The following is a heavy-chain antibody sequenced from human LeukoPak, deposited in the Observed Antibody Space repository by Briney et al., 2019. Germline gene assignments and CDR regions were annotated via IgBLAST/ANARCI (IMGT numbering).Heavy chain of an antibody. CDR1: GFTFSIYG. V-gene: IGHV3-48*01. J-gene: IGHJ4*02. CDR3: ARVNRMVPGYCSGGTCPGDY. CDR2: ISSSSSNT. Sequence: TGGSLRLSCAASGFTFSIYGMSWVRQAPGKGLEWVAYISSSSSNTYYADSVKGRFTISRDNAKNSLYLQMSSLRAEDTALYYCARVNRMVPGYCSGGTCPGDYWGQGTLVTVSS. D-gene: IGHD2-15*01.